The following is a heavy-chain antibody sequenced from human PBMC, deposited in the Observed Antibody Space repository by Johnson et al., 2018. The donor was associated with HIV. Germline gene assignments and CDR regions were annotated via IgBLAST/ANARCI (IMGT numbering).Heavy chain of an antibody. CDR1: GFTFSNAW. Sequence: VQLVESGGGLVQPGGSLRLSCAASGFTFSNAWMSWVRQAPGKGLEWVGRIKSNTDGGTTDYAAPVKGRSTITRDDSKNTLDLQMNSLKTEDTAVYYCTTWYSSGGYSSSDRDFDIWGQGTMVTVSS. V-gene: IGHV3-15*01. D-gene: IGHD6-19*01. J-gene: IGHJ3*02. CDR3: TTWYSSGGYSSSDRDFDI. CDR2: IKSNTDGGTT.